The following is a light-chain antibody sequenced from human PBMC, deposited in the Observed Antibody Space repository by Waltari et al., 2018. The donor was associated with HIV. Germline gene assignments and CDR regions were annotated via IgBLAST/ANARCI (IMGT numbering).Light chain of an antibody. CDR3: ATWDDTLSGHVV. J-gene: IGLJ2*01. CDR1: SSNIGSNY. Sequence: QSVLTQPPSASGTPGQRITISCSGSSSNIGSNYVYWYQQLPGTAPKLLSYRNNPRPPGVPDRFSGSKSGTSASLAISGLRSEDEADYYCATWDDTLSGHVVFGGGTKLNVL. CDR2: RNN. V-gene: IGLV1-47*01.